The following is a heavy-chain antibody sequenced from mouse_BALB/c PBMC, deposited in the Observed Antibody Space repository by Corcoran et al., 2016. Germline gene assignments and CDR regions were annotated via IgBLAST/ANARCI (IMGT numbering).Heavy chain of an antibody. CDR2: INTYTGEP. J-gene: IGHJ4*01. D-gene: IGHD6-1*01. V-gene: IGHV9-3-1*01. Sequence: QIQLVQSGPELKKPGETVKISCKASGYTFKNYGMNWVKQAPGKGLKWMGWINTYTGEPTYADDFKGRFAFSLETSASTAYLQINNLKNEDTATYFCTREPYAMDYWGQGTSVTVSS. CDR3: TREPYAMDY. CDR1: GYTFKNYG.